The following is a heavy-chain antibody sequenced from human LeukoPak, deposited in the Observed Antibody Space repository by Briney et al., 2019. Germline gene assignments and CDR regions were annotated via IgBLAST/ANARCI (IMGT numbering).Heavy chain of an antibody. J-gene: IGHJ4*02. CDR2: ISSSSSYI. D-gene: IGHD2-2*01. CDR1: GFTVSRNY. Sequence: PGGSLRLSCAASGFTVSRNYMNWVRQAPGKGLEWVSSISSSSSYIYYADSVKGRFTISRDNAKNSLYLQMNSLRAEDTAVYYCAKVVLGYCSSTSCSLRYFDYWGQGTLVTVSS. V-gene: IGHV3-21*04. CDR3: AKVVLGYCSSTSCSLRYFDY.